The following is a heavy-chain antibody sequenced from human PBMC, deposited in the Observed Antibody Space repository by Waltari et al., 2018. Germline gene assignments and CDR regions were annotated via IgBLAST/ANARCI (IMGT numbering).Heavy chain of an antibody. V-gene: IGHV4-59*01. D-gene: IGHD2-2*01. CDR1: GCSISSYY. CDR3: ARGGGIVVVPAAIVMFDP. Sequence: QVQLQESGPGLVKPSETLSLTCTVSGCSISSYYWSWIRQPPGKGLEWIGYIYYSGSTNYNPSLKSRVTISVDTSKNQFSLKLSSVTAADTAVYYCARGGGIVVVPAAIVMFDPWGQGTLVTVSS. J-gene: IGHJ5*02. CDR2: IYYSGST.